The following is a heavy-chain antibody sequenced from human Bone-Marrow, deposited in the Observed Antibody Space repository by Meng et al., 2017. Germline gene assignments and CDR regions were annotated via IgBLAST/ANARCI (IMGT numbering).Heavy chain of an antibody. Sequence: SVKVSCKASGGTFSSYAISWVRQAPGQGLEWMGGIIPIFGTANYAQKFQGRVTITADESTSTAYMELSSLRSEDTAVYYCARGPLLWRLSYYYGMDVWGQGTTVTVSS. CDR1: GGTFSSYA. J-gene: IGHJ6*02. CDR3: ARGPLLWRLSYYYGMDV. D-gene: IGHD2-2*01. V-gene: IGHV1-69*13. CDR2: IIPIFGTA.